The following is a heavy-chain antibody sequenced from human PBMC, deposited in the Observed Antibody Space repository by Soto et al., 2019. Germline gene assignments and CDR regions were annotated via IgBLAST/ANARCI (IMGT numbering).Heavy chain of an antibody. CDR2: IGGSSGSA. D-gene: IGHD4-17*01. V-gene: IGHV3-23*01. CDR3: ATVPLRPYYFDY. Sequence: EVQLLESGGGLVQPGGSLRLSCAASGFTFSNYAMNWVRQAPGKGLEWVSTIGGSSGSAYYADSVKGRFTIPRDNSKYTLYLQLTSLRAEDTAVYYCATVPLRPYYFDYWCQGALVTVSS. CDR1: GFTFSNYA. J-gene: IGHJ4*02.